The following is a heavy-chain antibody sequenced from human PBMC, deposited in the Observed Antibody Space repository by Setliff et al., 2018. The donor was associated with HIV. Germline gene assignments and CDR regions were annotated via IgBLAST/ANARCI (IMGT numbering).Heavy chain of an antibody. V-gene: IGHV1-18*01. CDR2: ISAYNGNT. J-gene: IGHJ6*02. D-gene: IGHD6-19*01. CDR1: GYTFTSYG. CDR3: ARGDSSGYYYYYGMDV. Sequence: GASVKVSCKASGYTFTSYGISWVRQAPGQGLEWMGWISAYNGNTNYAQKLRGRVTMTTDTSTSTAYMELRSLRSDDTAVYYCARGDSSGYYYYYGMDVWGQGTTVTVSS.